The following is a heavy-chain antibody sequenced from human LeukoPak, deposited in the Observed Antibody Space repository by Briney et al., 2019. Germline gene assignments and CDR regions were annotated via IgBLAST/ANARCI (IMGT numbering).Heavy chain of an antibody. CDR1: GGSFSGYY. CDR3: ARRRDGYNYPSRYFDY. J-gene: IGHJ4*02. D-gene: IGHD5-24*01. CDR2: INHSGST. Sequence: SETLSLTCAVYGGSFSGYYWSWIRQPPGKGLEWIGEINHSGSTNYNPSLKSRVTISVDTSKNQFSLKLSSVTAADTAVYYCARRRDGYNYPSRYFDYWGQGTLVTVSS. V-gene: IGHV4-34*01.